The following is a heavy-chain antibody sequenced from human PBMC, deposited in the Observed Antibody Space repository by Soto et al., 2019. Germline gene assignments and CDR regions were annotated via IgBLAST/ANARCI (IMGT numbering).Heavy chain of an antibody. CDR1: GGTFSSYA. D-gene: IGHD2-15*01. CDR2: IIPIFGTA. CDR3: ARLYCSRGSCYYYYYGMDV. V-gene: IGHV1-69*01. J-gene: IGHJ6*02. Sequence: QVQLVQSGAEVKKPGSSVKVSCKASGGTFSSYAISWVRQAPGQGLEWMGGIIPIFGTANYAQKFQGRVTITADESRSTAYMVLSSLRSEDTAVYYCARLYCSRGSCYYYYYGMDVWGQWTTVTVSS.